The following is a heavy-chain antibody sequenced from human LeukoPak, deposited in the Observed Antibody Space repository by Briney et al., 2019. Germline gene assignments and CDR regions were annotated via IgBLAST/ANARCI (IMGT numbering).Heavy chain of an antibody. CDR3: AKDQGGDILTGYYTYYYYGMDV. D-gene: IGHD3-9*01. CDR2: ISSSSSTI. Sequence: GGSLRLSCAASGFTFSSYAMSWVRQAPRKGLEWVSYISSSSSTIYYADSVKGRFTISRDNSKNTLYLQMNSLRAEDTAVYYCAKDQGGDILTGYYTYYYYGMDVWGQGTTVTVSS. J-gene: IGHJ6*02. CDR1: GFTFSSYA. V-gene: IGHV3-23*01.